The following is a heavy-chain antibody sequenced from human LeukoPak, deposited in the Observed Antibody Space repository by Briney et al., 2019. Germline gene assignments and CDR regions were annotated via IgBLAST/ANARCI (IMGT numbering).Heavy chain of an antibody. CDR1: GFTFSSYG. V-gene: IGHV3-21*01. CDR3: ARGGRGSYYLGDS. J-gene: IGHJ4*02. CDR2: ISRDSSNI. Sequence: GGSLRLSCAASGFTFSSYGMNWVCQAPGKGLEWVASISRDSSNIYSADSVKGRFTISRHNAKNSLYLQMNSLRVEDTAVYYCARGGRGSYYLGDSWGQGTLVTVSS. D-gene: IGHD1-26*01.